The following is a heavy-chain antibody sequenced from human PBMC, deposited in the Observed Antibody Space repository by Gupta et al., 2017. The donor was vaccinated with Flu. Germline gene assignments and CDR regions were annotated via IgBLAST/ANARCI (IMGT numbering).Heavy chain of an antibody. D-gene: IGHD2-15*01. CDR3: ARRAATYYYYYMDV. CDR1: GFTFSSYS. J-gene: IGHJ6*03. CDR2: ISSSSSYI. V-gene: IGHV3-21*01. Sequence: EVQLVESGGGLVKPGGSLRLSCAASGFTFSSYSMNLVRQAPGKGLEWVSSISSSSSYIYYADSVKGRFTISGDNAKNSLYLQMNSLRAEDTAVYYCARRAATYYYYYMDVWGKGTTVTVSS.